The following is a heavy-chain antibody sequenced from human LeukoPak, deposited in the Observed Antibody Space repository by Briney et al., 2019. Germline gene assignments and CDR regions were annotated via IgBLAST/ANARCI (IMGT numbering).Heavy chain of an antibody. CDR1: GFTFSSYS. CDR3: AREGRYYDSSGSDV. Sequence: SGGSLRLSCAASGFTFSSYSMNWVRQAPGKGLEWVSSISSSSSYIYYADSVKGRFTISRDNAKNSLYLQMNSLRAEDTAVYYCAREGRYYDSSGSDVWGQGTTVTVSS. CDR2: ISSSSSYI. J-gene: IGHJ6*02. V-gene: IGHV3-21*01. D-gene: IGHD3-22*01.